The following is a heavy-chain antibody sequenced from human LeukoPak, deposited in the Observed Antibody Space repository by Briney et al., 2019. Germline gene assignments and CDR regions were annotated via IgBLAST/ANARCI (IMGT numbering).Heavy chain of an antibody. D-gene: IGHD6-19*01. J-gene: IGHJ4*02. Sequence: PSETLSLTCTVSGGSISSYYWSWIRQPPGKGLEWIGYIYYSGSTNYNPSLKSRVTISVDTSKNQFSLKLSSVTAADTAVYYCARGIAVAGDPKFDYWGRGTLVTVSS. V-gene: IGHV4-59*08. CDR2: IYYSGST. CDR1: GGSISSYY. CDR3: ARGIAVAGDPKFDY.